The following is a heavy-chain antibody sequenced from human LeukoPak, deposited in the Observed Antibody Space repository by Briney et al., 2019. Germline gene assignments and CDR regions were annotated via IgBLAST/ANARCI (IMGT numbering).Heavy chain of an antibody. CDR2: IIPIFGTA. D-gene: IGHD3-9*01. CDR1: GGTFSSYA. V-gene: IGHV1-69*13. Sequence: SVKVSCKASGGTFSSYAISWVRQAPGQGLEWMGGIIPIFGTANYAQKFQGRVTITADESTSTAYMELSSLRSEDTAVYYCARLPYYDILTSYSNYFDYWGQGTLVTVSS. J-gene: IGHJ4*02. CDR3: ARLPYYDILTSYSNYFDY.